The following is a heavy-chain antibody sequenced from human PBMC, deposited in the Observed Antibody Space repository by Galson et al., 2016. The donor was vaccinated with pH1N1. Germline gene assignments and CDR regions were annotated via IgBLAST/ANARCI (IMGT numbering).Heavy chain of an antibody. J-gene: IGHJ2*01. V-gene: IGHV3-48*04. CDR2: ITSSSRTI. CDR3: AKTVTHAHSPFDL. CDR1: GFVFRDYG. D-gene: IGHD4-17*01. Sequence: SLRLSCAASGFVFRDYGMNWVRQAPGKGLEWLAYITSSSRTIHYTDSVKGRFTISRDNVRNSLFLQMNSVRVDDTAVYFCAKTVTHAHSPFDLWGRGTPVTVSS.